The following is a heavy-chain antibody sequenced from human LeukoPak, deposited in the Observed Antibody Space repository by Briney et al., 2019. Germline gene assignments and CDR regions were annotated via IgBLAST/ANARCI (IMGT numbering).Heavy chain of an antibody. D-gene: IGHD6-19*01. J-gene: IGHJ4*02. Sequence: ASVKVSCKASGYTFTSYGISWVRQAPGQGLEWMGWISAYNGNTNYAQELQGRVTMTTDTSTSTAYMELRSLRSDDTAVYYCARGETAVAGTGSFGYWGQGTLVTVSS. CDR1: GYTFTSYG. V-gene: IGHV1-18*04. CDR2: ISAYNGNT. CDR3: ARGETAVAGTGSFGY.